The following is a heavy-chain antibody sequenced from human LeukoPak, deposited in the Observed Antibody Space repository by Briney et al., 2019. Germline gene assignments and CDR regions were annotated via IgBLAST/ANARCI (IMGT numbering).Heavy chain of an antibody. Sequence: GGSLRLSCAASGFTFGSYAMTWVRQAPGEGLEWVSVISYAGNAKYYTETVKGRFTISRDNSKNSLYLQMNSLRAEDTAVYFCAKIRGSDTSTWSDAFDIWGQGTLVTVSS. CDR3: AKIRGSDTSTWSDAFDI. D-gene: IGHD6-13*01. J-gene: IGHJ3*02. CDR2: ISYAGNAK. V-gene: IGHV3-23*01. CDR1: GFTFGSYA.